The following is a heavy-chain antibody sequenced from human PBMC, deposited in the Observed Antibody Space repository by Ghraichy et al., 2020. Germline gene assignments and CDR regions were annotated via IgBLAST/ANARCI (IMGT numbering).Heavy chain of an antibody. Sequence: GGSLRLSCAASGFTFSSYWMSWVRQAPGKGLEWVANIKQDGSEKYYVDSVKGRFTISRDNAKNSLYLQMNSLRAEDTAVYYCARPYGGTLLGHDAFAIWGQGIMVTVAS. CDR2: IKQDGSEK. D-gene: IGHD4-23*01. CDR1: GFTFSSYW. CDR3: ARPYGGTLLGHDAFAI. V-gene: IGHV3-7*01. J-gene: IGHJ3*02.